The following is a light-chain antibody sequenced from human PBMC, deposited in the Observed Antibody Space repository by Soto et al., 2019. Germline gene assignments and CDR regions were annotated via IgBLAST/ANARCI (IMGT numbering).Light chain of an antibody. V-gene: IGKV3-20*01. CDR3: QQYGSSLWT. J-gene: IGKJ1*01. CDR1: QSVSNY. CDR2: GAS. Sequence: EIVFTQSAATLSLSPGEGATLSCRASQSVSNYLAWYHQKPVQPPRLLIYGASKRSTGIPDRFSGSGSGTDFTLTISRLEPEDFAVYYCQQYGSSLWTFCQGTKVDIK.